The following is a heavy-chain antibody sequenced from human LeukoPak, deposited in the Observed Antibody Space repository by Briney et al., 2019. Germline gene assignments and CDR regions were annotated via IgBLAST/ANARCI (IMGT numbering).Heavy chain of an antibody. CDR1: GGSFSGYY. J-gene: IGHJ4*02. CDR3: ARPISRALDY. Sequence: PSETLSLTCAVYGGSFSGYYWSWIRQPPGKGLEWIGEINHSGSTNYNPSLKSRVTISVDTSKNQFSLKLSSVTAADTAVYYCARPISRALDYWGQGTLVTVSS. CDR2: INHSGST. D-gene: IGHD2-2*01. V-gene: IGHV4-34*01.